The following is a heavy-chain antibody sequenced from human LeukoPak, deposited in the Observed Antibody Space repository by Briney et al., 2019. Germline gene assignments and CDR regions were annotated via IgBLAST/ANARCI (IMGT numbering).Heavy chain of an antibody. V-gene: IGHV1-2*02. J-gene: IGHJ4*02. CDR2: INPDSGAT. CDR1: GYTFTDYY. D-gene: IGHD6-13*01. CDR3: ASALNTPRSS. Sequence: ASVKVSCKASGYTFTDYYLHWVRQAPGQGLEWMGWINPDSGATKYAQKFQGRVTMTTGTTISTAYMELNRLRSDDTAVYYCASALNTPRSSWGQGTLVTVSS.